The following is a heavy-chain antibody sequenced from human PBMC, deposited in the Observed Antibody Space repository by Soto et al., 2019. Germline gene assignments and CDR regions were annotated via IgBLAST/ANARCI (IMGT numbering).Heavy chain of an antibody. CDR3: ARRETYFAFDD. CDR1: GGSISSYY. CDR2: IYYSGST. Sequence: SSETLSLTCTVSGGSISSYYWSWIRQPPGKGLEWIGSIYYSGSTYYNPSLKSRVTISVDTSKNQFSLKLSSVTAADTAVYYCARRETYFAFDDWGQGTLVTVSS. V-gene: IGHV4-59*05. D-gene: IGHD1-26*01. J-gene: IGHJ4*02.